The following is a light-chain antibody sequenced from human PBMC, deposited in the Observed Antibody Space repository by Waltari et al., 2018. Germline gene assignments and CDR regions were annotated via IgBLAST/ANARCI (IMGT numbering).Light chain of an antibody. J-gene: IGLJ3*02. CDR3: GSYTSSGTLL. Sequence: QSALTQPASVSGSPAPSITISCTGTSSDIGGYYYFAWYQQHPGKVPKLMIYDVTKRPSGVSDRFSGSKSGNTASLTISGLQADDEADYYCGSYTSSGTLLFGGGTTLTVL. CDR2: DVT. V-gene: IGLV2-14*01. CDR1: SSDIGGYYY.